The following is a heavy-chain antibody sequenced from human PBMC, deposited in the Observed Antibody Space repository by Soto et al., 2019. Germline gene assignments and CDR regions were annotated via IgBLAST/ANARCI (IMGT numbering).Heavy chain of an antibody. Sequence: ETLSLTCTVSGGPISNYYWSWIRQPAEKRLEWIGRVSSTGNTYYNPSLKSRVTISVDTSKNQVSLNLTSVTAADTAVYYCARGVPAAGTDWFDPWGQGTLVTVS. CDR3: ARGVPAAGTDWFDP. D-gene: IGHD6-13*01. J-gene: IGHJ5*02. CDR1: GGPISNYY. CDR2: VSSTGNT. V-gene: IGHV4-4*07.